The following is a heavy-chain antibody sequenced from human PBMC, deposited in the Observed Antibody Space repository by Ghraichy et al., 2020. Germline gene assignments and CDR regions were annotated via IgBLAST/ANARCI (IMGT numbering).Heavy chain of an antibody. CDR2: ISGSGGST. CDR1: GFTFSSYA. J-gene: IGHJ6*02. Sequence: GGSLRLSCAASGFTFSSYAMSWVRQAPGKGLEWVSAISGSGGSTYYADSVKGRFTISRDNSKNTLSLQMNSLRAEDTAVYYCAKSHSMVRGPDYYYYGMDVWGQGTTVTVSS. D-gene: IGHD3-10*01. V-gene: IGHV3-23*01. CDR3: AKSHSMVRGPDYYYYGMDV.